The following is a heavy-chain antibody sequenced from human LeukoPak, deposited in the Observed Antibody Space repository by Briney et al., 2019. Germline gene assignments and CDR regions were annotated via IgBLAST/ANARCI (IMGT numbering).Heavy chain of an antibody. CDR3: ARPPTAHLGDVLWIDY. J-gene: IGHJ4*02. V-gene: IGHV3-33*01. Sequence: GRSQTFYCAASGFTFSTYGMHWVSQAPGKGLEWVAVIWYDGSNKYYADSVKGRFTISRDNSKNTLYLQMNSLRAEDTAVYYCARPPTAHLGDVLWIDYWGKVTMVSVSS. CDR1: GFTFSTYG. D-gene: IGHD3-16*01. CDR2: IWYDGSNK.